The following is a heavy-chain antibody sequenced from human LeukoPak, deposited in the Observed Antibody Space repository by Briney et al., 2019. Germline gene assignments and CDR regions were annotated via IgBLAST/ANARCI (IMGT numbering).Heavy chain of an antibody. Sequence: SLSLSLTCTVSVGSISSSSYYWGCIRQPPGKGLGWIGSIYYSGSTYSNPSLKSRVTLSVDTSKNPSSLKLSSVTAAATAVYYCARGGTQLVLFDAFDIWGQGTMVTVSS. D-gene: IGHD6-13*01. CDR2: IYYSGST. CDR1: VGSISSSSYY. J-gene: IGHJ3*02. CDR3: ARGGTQLVLFDAFDI. V-gene: IGHV4-39*07.